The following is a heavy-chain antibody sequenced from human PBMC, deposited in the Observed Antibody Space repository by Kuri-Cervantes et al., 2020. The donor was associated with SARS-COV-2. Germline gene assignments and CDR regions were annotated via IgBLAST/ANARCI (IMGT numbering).Heavy chain of an antibody. Sequence: ESLKISCAASGFTFSSYWMSWVRQAPGKGLEWVANIKQDGSEKYYVDSVKGRFTISRDNAKNSLYLQMNSLRAEDTAVYYCARDRRVQLGRVYYGMDVWGQGTTVTVSS. CDR3: ARDRRVQLGRVYYGMDV. D-gene: IGHD6-6*01. V-gene: IGHV3-7*05. CDR2: IKQDGSEK. J-gene: IGHJ6*02. CDR1: GFTFSSYW.